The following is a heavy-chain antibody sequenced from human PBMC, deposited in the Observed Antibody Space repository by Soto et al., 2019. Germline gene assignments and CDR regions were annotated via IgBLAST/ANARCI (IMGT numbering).Heavy chain of an antibody. CDR1: GGTFSSYA. D-gene: IGHD2-2*01. J-gene: IGHJ6*02. CDR2: IIPIPGTA. Sequence: QVQLVQSGAEVKKPGSSVKVSCKASGGTFSSYAISWVRQAPGQGLEWMGGIIPIPGTANYAQKFQGRVTINADESTSTAYMELSSLRSEDTAVYYCARSQGSSTSLDIYYYYYYGMDVWGQGTTVTVSS. CDR3: ARSQGSSTSLDIYYYYYYGMDV. V-gene: IGHV1-69*01.